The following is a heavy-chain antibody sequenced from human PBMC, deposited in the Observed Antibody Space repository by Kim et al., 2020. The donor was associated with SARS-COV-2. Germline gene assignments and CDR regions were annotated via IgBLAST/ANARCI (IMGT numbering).Heavy chain of an antibody. CDR1: GDSVSSNSAA. CDR3: ARDHGSGWLRANYYYYGMDV. Sequence: SQTLSLTCAISGDSVSSNSAAWNWIRQSPSRGLEWLGRTYYRSKWYNDYAVSVKSRISINPDTSKNQFSLQLNSVTPEDTAVYYCARDHGSGWLRANYYYYGMDVWGQGTTVTVSS. V-gene: IGHV6-1*01. J-gene: IGHJ6*02. D-gene: IGHD6-19*01. CDR2: TYYRSKWYN.